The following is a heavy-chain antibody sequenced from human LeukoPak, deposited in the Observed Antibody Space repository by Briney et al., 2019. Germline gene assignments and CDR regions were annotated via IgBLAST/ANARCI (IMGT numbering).Heavy chain of an antibody. V-gene: IGHV4-59*08. CDR1: GGSISSYY. J-gene: IGHJ6*02. D-gene: IGHD2-21*02. Sequence: PSETLSLTCTVSGGSISSYYWRWIRQPSGKGLEWIGYIYYSGSTNYNPSLKSRVTISVDTSKNQFSLKLSSVTAADTAVYYCARVTYYYGMDVWGQGTTVTVSS. CDR3: ARVTYYYGMDV. CDR2: IYYSGST.